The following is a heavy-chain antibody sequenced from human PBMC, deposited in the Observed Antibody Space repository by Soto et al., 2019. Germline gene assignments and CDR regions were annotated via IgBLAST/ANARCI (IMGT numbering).Heavy chain of an antibody. J-gene: IGHJ3*02. Sequence: PSETLSLTCAVSGGSISSGGYSWSWIRQPPGKGLEWIGYIYHSGSTYYNPSLKSRVTISVDRSKNQFSLKLSSVTAADTAVYYCARAPKIGTRIDAFDIWGQGTMVT. CDR3: ARAPKIGTRIDAFDI. V-gene: IGHV4-30-2*01. CDR1: GGSISSGGYS. CDR2: IYHSGST. D-gene: IGHD1-1*01.